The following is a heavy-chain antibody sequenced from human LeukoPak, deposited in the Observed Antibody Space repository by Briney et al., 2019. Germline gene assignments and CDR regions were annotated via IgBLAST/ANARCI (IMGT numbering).Heavy chain of an antibody. CDR3: ARGGGYSYGYYYYYYGMDV. CDR1: GYTFTGYD. Sequence: GASVKVSCKASGYTFTGYDINWVRQATGQGLEWMGWMNPNSGNTGYAQKFQGRVTTTRNTSISTAYMELSSLRSEDTAVYYCARGGGYSYGYYYYYYGMDVWGQGTTVTVSS. V-gene: IGHV1-8*01. D-gene: IGHD5-18*01. J-gene: IGHJ6*02. CDR2: MNPNSGNT.